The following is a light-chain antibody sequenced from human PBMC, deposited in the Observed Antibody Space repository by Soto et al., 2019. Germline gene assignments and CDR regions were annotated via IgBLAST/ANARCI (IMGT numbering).Light chain of an antibody. Sequence: EIVLTQSPGTLSLSPGERATLSCRASQSVDSRYSAWYQQKPGQAPRLLIYGASNRATGIADRFSGSGSGTDFTLTISRLEPEDFAVYYCRQYGRSPFFGQGTKLQIK. V-gene: IGKV3-20*01. CDR3: RQYGRSPF. J-gene: IGKJ2*01. CDR2: GAS. CDR1: QSVDSRY.